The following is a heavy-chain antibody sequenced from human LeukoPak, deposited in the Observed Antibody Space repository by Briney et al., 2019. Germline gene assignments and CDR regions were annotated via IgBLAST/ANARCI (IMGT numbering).Heavy chain of an antibody. D-gene: IGHD3-22*01. CDR3: ASPRGYYDSSGYLSNWFDP. CDR1: GYSISSGYY. CDR2: IYHSGST. J-gene: IGHJ5*02. V-gene: IGHV4-38-2*01. Sequence: SETLSLTCAVSGYSISSGYYWGWIRQPPGKGLEWIGGIYHSGSTYYNPSLKSRVTISVDTFKNQFSLKLCSVTAADTAVYYCASPRGYYDSSGYLSNWFDPWGQGTLVTVSS.